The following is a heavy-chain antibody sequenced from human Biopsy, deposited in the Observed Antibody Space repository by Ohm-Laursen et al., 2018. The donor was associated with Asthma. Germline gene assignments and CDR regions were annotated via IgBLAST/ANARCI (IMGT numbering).Heavy chain of an antibody. CDR2: ISSSGSTT. V-gene: IGHV3-11*01. CDR1: GFSFSDYY. Sequence: GSLRLSCSASGFSFSDYYMTWTRQAPGKGLEWVSSISSSGSTTYPAESVKGRFTISRDNAQKSLFLQMGSLRAEDTAIYYCARGLESSEGGPFNHFGLDFWGQGTTVAVSS. CDR3: ARGLESSEGGPFNHFGLDF. J-gene: IGHJ6*02. D-gene: IGHD6-25*01.